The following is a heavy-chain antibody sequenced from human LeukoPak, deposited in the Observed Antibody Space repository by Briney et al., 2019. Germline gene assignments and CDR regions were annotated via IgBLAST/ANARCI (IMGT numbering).Heavy chain of an antibody. CDR3: ARDGYNWNSGWFDP. CDR2: IYYSGST. D-gene: IGHD1-7*01. V-gene: IGHV4-31*03. J-gene: IGHJ5*02. CDR1: GGSISSGGYY. Sequence: SQTLSLTCTVSGGSISSGGYYWSWIRQHPGKGLEWIGYIYYSGSTYYNPSLKSRVTISVDTSKNQFSLKLSSVTAADTAVYYCARDGYNWNSGWFDPWGQGTLVTVPS.